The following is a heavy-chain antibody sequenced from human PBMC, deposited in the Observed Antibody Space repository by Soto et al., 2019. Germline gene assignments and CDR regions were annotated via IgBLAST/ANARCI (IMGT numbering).Heavy chain of an antibody. CDR3: ARHLREATYYDSSGPSPDWFDP. Sequence: GASVKVSCKASGYTFTSYGISWVRQAPGQGLEWMGWISAYNGGTNYAQKLQGRVTMTTDTSTSTAYMELRSLRSDDTAVYYCARHLREATYYDSSGPSPDWFDPWGQGTLVTVSS. CDR2: ISAYNGGT. D-gene: IGHD3-22*01. CDR1: GYTFTSYG. V-gene: IGHV1-18*01. J-gene: IGHJ5*02.